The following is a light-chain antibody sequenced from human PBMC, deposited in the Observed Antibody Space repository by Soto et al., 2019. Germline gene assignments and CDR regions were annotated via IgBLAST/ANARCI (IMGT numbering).Light chain of an antibody. J-gene: IGKJ5*01. Sequence: EIVMTQSPATLSVSPGERATLSCRASQSVSSNLAWYQQKPGQAPRLLISDASNRATDIPARFSGSGSGTDFTLTISSLEPEDLAVYYCQQRSNWPPFTFGQGTRWRL. V-gene: IGKV3-11*01. CDR2: DAS. CDR3: QQRSNWPPFT. CDR1: QSVSSN.